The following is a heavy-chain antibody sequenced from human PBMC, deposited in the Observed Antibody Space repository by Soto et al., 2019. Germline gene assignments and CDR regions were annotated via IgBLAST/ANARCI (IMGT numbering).Heavy chain of an antibody. CDR3: ARANRGDEFDY. Sequence: PGGSLRLSCAASGFTFSSYWMSWVRQAPGKGLEWVANVKQDGSEKYYVDSVKGRFTISRDNAKNSLYLQMNSLRAEDTAVYYCARANRGDEFDYWGQGTLVTVSS. D-gene: IGHD6-25*01. V-gene: IGHV3-7*01. CDR2: VKQDGSEK. CDR1: GFTFSSYW. J-gene: IGHJ4*02.